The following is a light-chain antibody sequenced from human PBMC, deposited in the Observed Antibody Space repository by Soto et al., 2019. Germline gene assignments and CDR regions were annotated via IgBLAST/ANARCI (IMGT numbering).Light chain of an antibody. CDR3: QQYNTWPRT. J-gene: IGKJ1*01. Sequence: EIVMTQSPVTLSVSPGERATLSCRASQNISRSLAWYQQKPGQAPRLLIYGASTRATGIPARFSGSGSGTEFTLTISSLQSEDFAVYYCQQYNTWPRTFGQGTKVDIK. V-gene: IGKV3-15*01. CDR2: GAS. CDR1: QNISRS.